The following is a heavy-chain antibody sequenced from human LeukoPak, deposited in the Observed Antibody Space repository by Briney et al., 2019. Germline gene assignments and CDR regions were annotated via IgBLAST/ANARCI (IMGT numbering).Heavy chain of an antibody. CDR1: GASTTSYY. CDR2: IYSDGTT. CDR3: ARDTRSYDTSGYYYFDY. D-gene: IGHD3-22*01. Sequence: SETLSLTCSVSGASTTSYYWNWIRQAPGKGLEGIGYIYSDGTTSYSPSLRNRVTISIDTSRNQFSLKLSSVTAADAAVYYCARDTRSYDTSGYYYFDYWGQGALVTVSS. J-gene: IGHJ4*02. V-gene: IGHV4-59*01.